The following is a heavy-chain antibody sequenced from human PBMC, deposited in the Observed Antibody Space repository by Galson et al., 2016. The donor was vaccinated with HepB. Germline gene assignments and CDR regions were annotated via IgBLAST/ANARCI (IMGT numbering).Heavy chain of an antibody. D-gene: IGHD6-13*01. CDR2: IYSGGRT. Sequence: LSLTCPVSGGSISSGTYYWGWIRQPPGKGLEWIGTIYSGGRTYYNPSLMSRLTISVDTSKNQFSLRLSSVTAADTAVYYCARHGRTAAVEFDYWGQGTLVTVSS. CDR1: GGSISSGTYY. V-gene: IGHV4-39*01. J-gene: IGHJ4*02. CDR3: ARHGRTAAVEFDY.